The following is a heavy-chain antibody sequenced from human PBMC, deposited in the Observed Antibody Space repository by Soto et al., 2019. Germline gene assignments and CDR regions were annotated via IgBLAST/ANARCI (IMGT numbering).Heavy chain of an antibody. J-gene: IGHJ5*01. V-gene: IGHV3-11*01. CDR2: ISSSGITI. CDR1: GFIFSDYY. CDR3: ARGNRGFGFWFDS. D-gene: IGHD3-16*01. Sequence: QVQLVDSGGKLVKSGGSLRLSCVASGFIFSDYYMTWIRQAPGKGLEWVSHISSSGITISYADSVKGRFTISRDNANNSLYLQMDSLRADDTAVYYCARGNRGFGFWFDSWGQGTPVTVSS.